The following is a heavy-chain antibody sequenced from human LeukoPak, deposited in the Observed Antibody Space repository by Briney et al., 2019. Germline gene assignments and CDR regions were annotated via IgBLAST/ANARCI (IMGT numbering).Heavy chain of an antibody. CDR1: GFTFSSYW. CDR3: ARINYVYGLGWFDP. Sequence: PGGSLRLSCAASGFTFSSYWMSWVRQAPGKGLEWVANIKQDGSEKYYVDSVKGRFTISRDNAKNSLYLQMNSLRAEDTAVYYCARINYVYGLGWFDPWGQGTLVTVSS. V-gene: IGHV3-7*01. J-gene: IGHJ5*02. CDR2: IKQDGSEK. D-gene: IGHD3-10*01.